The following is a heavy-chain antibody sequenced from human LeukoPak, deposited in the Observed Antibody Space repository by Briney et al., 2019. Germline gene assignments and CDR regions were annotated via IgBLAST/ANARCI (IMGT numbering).Heavy chain of an antibody. Sequence: ASVKVSCKASGYTFTRYYMHWVRQAPGQGLEWMGIINPSGGSTSYAQKLQGRVTMTRDTSTSTVYMELSSLRSEDTAVYYCAREVSSYDFWSGYYSLNWFDPWGQGTLVTVSS. CDR3: AREVSSYDFWSGYYSLNWFDP. V-gene: IGHV1-46*01. CDR2: INPSGGST. CDR1: GYTFTRYY. J-gene: IGHJ5*02. D-gene: IGHD3-3*01.